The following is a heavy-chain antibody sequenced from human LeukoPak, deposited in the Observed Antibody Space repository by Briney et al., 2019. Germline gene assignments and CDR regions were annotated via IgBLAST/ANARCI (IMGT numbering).Heavy chain of an antibody. CDR2: IYYSGST. V-gene: IGHV4-39*07. Sequence: SETLSLTCTVSGGFVSSIIYYWGWIRQPPGKGLEWIGTIYYSGSTYYNVSLKSRVTISVDTSRNQFSLKLSSVTAADTAVYYCATRVSGVVVAPYWYFDLWGRGTLVTVSS. CDR1: GGFVSSIIYY. CDR3: ATRVSGVVVAPYWYFDL. D-gene: IGHD2-15*01. J-gene: IGHJ2*01.